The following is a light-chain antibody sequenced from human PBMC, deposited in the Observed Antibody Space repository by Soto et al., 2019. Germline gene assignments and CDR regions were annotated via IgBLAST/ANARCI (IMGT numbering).Light chain of an antibody. CDR3: PQYSSQSRP. CDR2: DTS. CDR1: QSISSW. Sequence: EIEMTQSPSSLSASVGDRVTITCRASQSISSWLAWYQQKPGKAPKLLIYDTSSLESGVPSRFSGSGSGTEISLTLSSLQPHGFTTHYCPQYSSQSRPFAQGTKLKS. J-gene: IGKJ1*01. V-gene: IGKV1-5*01.